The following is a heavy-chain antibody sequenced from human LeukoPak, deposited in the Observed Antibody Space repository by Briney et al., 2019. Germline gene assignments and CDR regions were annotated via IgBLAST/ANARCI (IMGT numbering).Heavy chain of an antibody. CDR1: GGSISSSSYY. V-gene: IGHV4-39*07. CDR2: IYYSGST. D-gene: IGHD6-13*01. J-gene: IGHJ4*02. Sequence: SETLSLTCTVSGGSISSSSYYWGWIRQPPGRGLEWIGSIYYSGSTYYNPSLKSRVTISVDTSKNQFSLKLSSVTAADTAVYYCAREGEAAAGMDYWGQGTLVTVSS. CDR3: AREGEAAAGMDY.